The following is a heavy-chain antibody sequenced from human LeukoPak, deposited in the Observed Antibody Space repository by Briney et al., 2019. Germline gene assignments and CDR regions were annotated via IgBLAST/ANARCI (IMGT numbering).Heavy chain of an antibody. CDR1: GGSFSGYY. CDR2: INHSGST. V-gene: IGHV4-34*01. Sequence: SETLSLTCAVYGGSFSGYYWSWIRQPPGKGLEWIGEINHSGSTNYNPSLKSRVTISVDTSKNQFPLKLSSVTAADTAVYYCARVRYYGMDVWGQGTTVTVSS. CDR3: ARVRYYGMDV. J-gene: IGHJ6*02.